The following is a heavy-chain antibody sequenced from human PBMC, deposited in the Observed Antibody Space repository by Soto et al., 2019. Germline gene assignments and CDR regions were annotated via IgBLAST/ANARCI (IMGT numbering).Heavy chain of an antibody. CDR1: GFIFNLYA. V-gene: IGHV3-23*01. CDR3: VKDRGGIAAVPPAVLGNAFDS. D-gene: IGHD2-2*01. Sequence: GGSLRLSCAGSGFIFNLYAMSWVRQAPGKGLEWVSGISGSGAGTYFADSVKGRFTISRDNSRNTVDLQMNSLRAEDTATYYCVKDRGGIAAVPPAVLGNAFDSWGQGTMVTVSS. CDR2: ISGSGAGT. J-gene: IGHJ3*01.